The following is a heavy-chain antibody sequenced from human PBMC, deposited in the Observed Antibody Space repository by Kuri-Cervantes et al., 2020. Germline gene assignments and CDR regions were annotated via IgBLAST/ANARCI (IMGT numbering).Heavy chain of an antibody. J-gene: IGHJ3*02. CDR1: GFTFSSYS. CDR2: ISSSSSYI. D-gene: IGHD6-13*01. Sequence: GGSLRLSCAASGFTFSSYSMNWVRQAPGKGLEWVSSISSSSSYIYYADSVKGRFTISRDNAKNSLYLQMNSLKAEDTAVYYCARGREGGSSWYPADAFDIWAQGTMVTVSS. V-gene: IGHV3-21*01. CDR3: ARGREGGSSWYPADAFDI.